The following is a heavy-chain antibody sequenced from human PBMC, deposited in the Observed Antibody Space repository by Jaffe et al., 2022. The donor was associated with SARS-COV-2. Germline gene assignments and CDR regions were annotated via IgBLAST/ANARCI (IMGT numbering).Heavy chain of an antibody. CDR3: ARDGTYYDILTGYYPPPMDV. CDR1: GFTFSDYY. D-gene: IGHD3-9*01. V-gene: IGHV3-11*01. J-gene: IGHJ6*03. CDR2: ISSSGSTI. Sequence: QVQLVESGGGLVKPGGSLRLSCAASGFTFSDYYMSWIRQAPGKGLEWVSYISSSGSTIYYADSVKGRFTISRDNAKNSLYLQMNSLRAEDTAVYYCARDGTYYDILTGYYPPPMDVWGKGTTVTVSS.